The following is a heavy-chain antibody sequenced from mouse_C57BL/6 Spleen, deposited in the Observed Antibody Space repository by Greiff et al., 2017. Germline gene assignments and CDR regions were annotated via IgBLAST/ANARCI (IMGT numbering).Heavy chain of an antibody. Sequence: EVKLEESGPGLVKPSQSLSLTCSVTGYSITSGYYWNLIRQFPGNKLEWMSYISYDGSNNYNPSLKNRISITRDTSKNQFFLKLNSVTAEDTATYYCARGGNSHYYAMDYWGQGTSVTVSS. J-gene: IGHJ4*01. CDR2: ISYDGSN. CDR1: GYSITSGYY. V-gene: IGHV3-6*01. CDR3: ARGGNSHYYAMDY. D-gene: IGHD2-1*01.